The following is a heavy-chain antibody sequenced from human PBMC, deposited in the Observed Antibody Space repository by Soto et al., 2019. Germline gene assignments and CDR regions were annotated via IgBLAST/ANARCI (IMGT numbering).Heavy chain of an antibody. CDR3: VRAPSTDPDF. J-gene: IGHJ4*02. D-gene: IGHD4-17*01. V-gene: IGHV3-21*01. CDR2: IGGSSGYI. CDR1: GFTFSSYS. Sequence: GGSLRLSCAASGFTFSSYSMIWVRQAPGKGLEWVSSIGGSSGYIYYPDSLKGRFTISRDNANNMVHLQMNSLRGDDTAVYFCVRAPSTDPDFWGQGTLVTVSS.